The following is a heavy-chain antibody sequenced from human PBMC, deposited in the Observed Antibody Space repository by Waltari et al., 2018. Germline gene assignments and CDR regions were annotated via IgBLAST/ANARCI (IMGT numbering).Heavy chain of an antibody. V-gene: IGHV3-23*04. CDR3: AKDTGIAAAGS. D-gene: IGHD6-25*01. Sequence: EVQVVGSWGGLAKPGGYLRPSCAASGFPFSSHSLQWVRQARGKGLEWVSAISSGGSTYYADSVKGRFTISRDNSKNTLSLQMNSLRAEDTAVYYCAKDTGIAAAGSWGQGVLVTVSS. CDR1: GFPFSSHS. CDR2: ISSGGST. J-gene: IGHJ4*02.